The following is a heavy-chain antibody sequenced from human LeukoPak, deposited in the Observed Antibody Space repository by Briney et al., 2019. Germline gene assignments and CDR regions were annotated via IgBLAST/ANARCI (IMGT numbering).Heavy chain of an antibody. CDR3: ARDRVGTKGDY. V-gene: IGHV3-48*01. J-gene: IGHJ4*02. D-gene: IGHD1-26*01. Sequence: GGSLRLSCEVSGFNFRTYSMDWVRQAPGKGLQWVSYISAEGATIYYAEDVRGRLTISRDDAKNSLYLDMSNLRVDDTAVYYCARDRVGTKGDYWGQGTLVTVS. CDR2: ISAEGATI. CDR1: GFNFRTYS.